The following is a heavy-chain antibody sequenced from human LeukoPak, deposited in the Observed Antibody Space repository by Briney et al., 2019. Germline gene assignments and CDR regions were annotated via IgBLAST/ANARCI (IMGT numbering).Heavy chain of an antibody. CDR2: ISSSSSYI. Sequence: GGSLRLSCAASGFTFSSYSMNWVRQAPGKGLEWVSSISSSSSYIYYADSVKSRFTISRDNAKNSLYLQMNSLRAEDTAVYYCARKSGATSPFDIWGQGTMVTVSS. V-gene: IGHV3-21*01. D-gene: IGHD1-26*01. J-gene: IGHJ3*02. CDR1: GFTFSSYS. CDR3: ARKSGATSPFDI.